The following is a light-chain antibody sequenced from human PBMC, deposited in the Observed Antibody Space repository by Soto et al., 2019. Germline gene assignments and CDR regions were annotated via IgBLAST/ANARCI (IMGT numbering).Light chain of an antibody. CDR2: TDN. CDR1: SSNIGAGYD. CDR3: QSYESSSLSGFV. J-gene: IGLJ1*01. Sequence: QSVLTQPPSVSGAPGQRVTISCTGSSSNIGAGYDVHWYHQLPGTAPKLLVSTDNHRPSGVPDRLSASKSGASASLAITGLQAEDEAHYYCQSYESSSLSGFVFGSGTKLTVL. V-gene: IGLV1-40*01.